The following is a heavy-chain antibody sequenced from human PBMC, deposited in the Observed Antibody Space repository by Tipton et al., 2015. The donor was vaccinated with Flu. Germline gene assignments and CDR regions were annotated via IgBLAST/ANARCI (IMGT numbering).Heavy chain of an antibody. V-gene: IGHV3-7*01. CDR3: ARRGGYFDN. CDR2: IGQDGSQK. D-gene: IGHD3-16*01. Sequence: SLRLSCAASGFSFGSSWMDWVRQAPGKGLESVATIGQDGSQKYYVGSVKGRFTISRDNAKNSLYLQMNSLRVEDTAVYYCARRGGYFDNWGQGTLVTVSS. CDR1: GFSFGSSW. J-gene: IGHJ4*02.